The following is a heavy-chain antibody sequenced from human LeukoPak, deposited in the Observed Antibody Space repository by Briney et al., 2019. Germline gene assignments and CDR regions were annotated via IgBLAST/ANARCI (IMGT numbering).Heavy chain of an antibody. D-gene: IGHD5-12*01. J-gene: IGHJ4*02. CDR2: IYYSGST. CDR3: ARVRVATYYFDY. Sequence: SETLSLTCTVSGDSVSNGAYSWSWIRQHPEKGLDYIGCIYYSGSTYYNPSLKSRVTISVDTSKNQFSLKLSSVTAADTAVYYCARVRVATYYFDYWGQGTLVTVSS. V-gene: IGHV4-31*03. CDR1: GDSVSNGAYS.